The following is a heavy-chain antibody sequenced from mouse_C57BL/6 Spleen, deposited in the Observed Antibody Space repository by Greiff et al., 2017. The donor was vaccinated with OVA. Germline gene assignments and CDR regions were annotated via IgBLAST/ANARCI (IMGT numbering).Heavy chain of an antibody. Sequence: DVKLVESGGGLVKPGGSLKLSCAASGFTFSSYAMSWVRQTPEKRLEWVATISDGGSNTYYPDNVKGRFTISRDNAKNNLFLQMTNLKSEDTAMYDCASNYGSSYLAYWGQGTTLTVSS. CDR3: ASNYGSSYLAY. V-gene: IGHV5-4*03. CDR2: ISDGGSNT. CDR1: GFTFSSYA. J-gene: IGHJ2*01. D-gene: IGHD1-1*02.